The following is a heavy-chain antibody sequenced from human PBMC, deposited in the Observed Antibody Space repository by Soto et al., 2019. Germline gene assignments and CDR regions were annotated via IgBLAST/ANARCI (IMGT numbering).Heavy chain of an antibody. V-gene: IGHV3-30*18. D-gene: IGHD3-16*01. Sequence: QVQLVESGGGVVQPGRSLRLSCAASGFTFSSYGMHWVRQAPGTGLEWVAVISYDGSNKYYADSVKGRFTISRDNSKNTLYLQMNSLRAEDTAVYYCAKDGEDLGFDYWGQGTLVTVSS. J-gene: IGHJ4*02. CDR3: AKDGEDLGFDY. CDR1: GFTFSSYG. CDR2: ISYDGSNK.